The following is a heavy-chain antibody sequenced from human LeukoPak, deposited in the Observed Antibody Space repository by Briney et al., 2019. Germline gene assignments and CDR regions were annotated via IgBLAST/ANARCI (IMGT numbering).Heavy chain of an antibody. D-gene: IGHD1-1*01. V-gene: IGHV4-39*01. J-gene: IGHJ5*02. CDR1: GGSINSASYY. CDR2: IYYSGVT. Sequence: SETLSLTCTVSGGSINSASYYWGWIRQSPGKGLEWIGAIYYSGVTFYNPSLKSRVTISVDTSKNQFSLKLTSVTAADTSIYYCVGRKSTTPNWFEPWGQGTLVTVSS. CDR3: VGRKSTTPNWFEP.